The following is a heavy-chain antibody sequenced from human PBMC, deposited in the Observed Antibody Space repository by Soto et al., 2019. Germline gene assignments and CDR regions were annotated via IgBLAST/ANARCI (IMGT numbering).Heavy chain of an antibody. V-gene: IGHV3-23*01. CDR2: ISGSGDNT. Sequence: GGSLRLSCAASGFSFDDYAMTWVRQAAGKGLEWVSAISGSGDNTYYADSVKGRFTISRDNSKNTLYLQLNSLRAEDTAVYYCAKGYYGGYDLAYFDYWGQGTLVTVSS. D-gene: IGHD5-12*01. CDR1: GFSFDDYA. J-gene: IGHJ4*02. CDR3: AKGYYGGYDLAYFDY.